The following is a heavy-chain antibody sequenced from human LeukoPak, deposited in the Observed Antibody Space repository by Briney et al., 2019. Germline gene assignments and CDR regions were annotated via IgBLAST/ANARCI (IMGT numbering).Heavy chain of an antibody. J-gene: IGHJ4*02. Sequence: GGSLRLSCAVSGFTVSGNYMSWIRQAPGKGLEWVSVIYSGGETHYTDSVKGRFTISRDNSKNTLYLQMNSLRAEDTAVYYCARGWGASSGHMNYWGQGTLVTVSS. V-gene: IGHV3-53*05. D-gene: IGHD3-22*01. CDR3: ARGWGASSGHMNY. CDR2: IYSGGET. CDR1: GFTVSGNY.